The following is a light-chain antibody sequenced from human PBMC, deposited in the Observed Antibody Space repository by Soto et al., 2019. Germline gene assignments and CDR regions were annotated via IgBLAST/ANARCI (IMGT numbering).Light chain of an antibody. Sequence: EIVLTQSPGTLSLSPGERATLSCRASQSVSSGYLAWYQQKPGQAPRLLIYGASSRATGIPDRFSGSGSGTDFTLTISGLEPEDFAVYYCLQYVTSPLTFGGGTKVEIK. CDR2: GAS. V-gene: IGKV3-20*01. CDR3: LQYVTSPLT. J-gene: IGKJ4*01. CDR1: QSVSSGY.